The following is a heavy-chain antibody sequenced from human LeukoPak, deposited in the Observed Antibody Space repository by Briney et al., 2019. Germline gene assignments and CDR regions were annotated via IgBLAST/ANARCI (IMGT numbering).Heavy chain of an antibody. D-gene: IGHD3-16*01. Sequence: SETLSLTCSVSGGSISSYYRSWIRQPPGKGLEWIGYIYYSGSTNYNPSLKSRVTISVDTSKNQFSLKLSSVTAADTAVYYCARKLGGLTDAFDIWGQGTMVTVSS. J-gene: IGHJ3*02. V-gene: IGHV4-59*01. CDR3: ARKLGGLTDAFDI. CDR1: GGSISSYY. CDR2: IYYSGST.